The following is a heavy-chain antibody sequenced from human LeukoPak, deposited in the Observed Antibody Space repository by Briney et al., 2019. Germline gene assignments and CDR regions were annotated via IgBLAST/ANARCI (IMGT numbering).Heavy chain of an antibody. J-gene: IGHJ6*02. CDR2: IYYSGST. CDR3: ARDRGYGMDV. V-gene: IGHV4-59*01. CDR1: GGSISSYY. Sequence: SETLSLTCTVSGGSISSYYWSWIRQPPGKGLEWIGYIYYSGSTNYNPSLKSRVTVSVDTSKNQFSLKLSSVTAADTAVYYCARDRGYGMDVWGQGTTVTVSS.